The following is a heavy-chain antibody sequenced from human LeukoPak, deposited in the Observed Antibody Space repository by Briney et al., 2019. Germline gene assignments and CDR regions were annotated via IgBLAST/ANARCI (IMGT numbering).Heavy chain of an antibody. CDR3: ARVVDGYKAGNYNWFDP. J-gene: IGHJ5*02. CDR2: IIPILGIA. V-gene: IGHV1-69*04. CDR1: GYTFTSYA. Sequence: ASVKVSCKASGYTFTSYAISWVRQAPGQGLEWMGRIIPILGIANYAQKFQGRVTITADKSTSTAYMELSSLRSEDTAVYYCARVVDGYKAGNYNWFDPWGQGTLVTVSS. D-gene: IGHD5-24*01.